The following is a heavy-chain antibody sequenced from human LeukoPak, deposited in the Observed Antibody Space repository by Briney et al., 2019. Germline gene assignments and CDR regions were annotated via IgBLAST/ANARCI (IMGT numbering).Heavy chain of an antibody. CDR2: ISSSSRYI. J-gene: IGHJ4*02. CDR3: ARDPYEGGRIDY. V-gene: IGHV3-21*01. D-gene: IGHD5-12*01. Sequence: PGGSLRLSCAASGFTFDDYGMSWVRQAPGKGLEWVSSISSSSRYIYYADSVKGRFTISRDNAKNSLYLQMNSLRAEDTAVYYCARDPYEGGRIDYWGQGTLVTVSS. CDR1: GFTFDDYG.